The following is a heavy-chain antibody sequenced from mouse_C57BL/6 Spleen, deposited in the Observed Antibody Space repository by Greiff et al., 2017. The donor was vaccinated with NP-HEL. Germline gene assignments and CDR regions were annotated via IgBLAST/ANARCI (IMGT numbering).Heavy chain of an antibody. CDR2: IHPNSGST. CDR1: GYTFTSYW. CDR3: ASYYGSSPYAMDY. D-gene: IGHD1-1*01. Sequence: VQLQQPGAELVKPGASVKLSCKASGYTFTSYWMHWVKQRPGQGLEWIGMIHPNSGSTNYNEKFKSKDTLTGDKSSSTAYMQLSSLTSEDSAVYYCASYYGSSPYAMDYWGQGTSVTVSS. V-gene: IGHV1-64*01. J-gene: IGHJ4*01.